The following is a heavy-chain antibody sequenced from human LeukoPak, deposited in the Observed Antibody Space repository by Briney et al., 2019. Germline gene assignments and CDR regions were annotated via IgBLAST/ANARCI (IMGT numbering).Heavy chain of an antibody. J-gene: IGHJ5*02. Sequence: ASVKVSCKASGYTFTTYVINWVRQATGQGLEWMGWMNPNSGNTGYAQKFQDRVTMTRNTSISTAYMELSSLRSEDTAVYYCARGPNKSDGGNSGSAWFDPWGQGTLVTVSS. V-gene: IGHV1-8*01. D-gene: IGHD4-23*01. CDR3: ARGPNKSDGGNSGSAWFDP. CDR2: MNPNSGNT. CDR1: GYTFTTYV.